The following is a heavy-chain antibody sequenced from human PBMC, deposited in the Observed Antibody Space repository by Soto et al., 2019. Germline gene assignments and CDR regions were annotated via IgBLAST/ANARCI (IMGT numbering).Heavy chain of an antibody. CDR2: INPSGGST. CDR1: GSTFTSYY. J-gene: IGHJ4*02. Sequence: ASVKVSCKASGSTFTSYYMHWVRQAPGQGLEWMGIINPSGGSTSYAQKFQGRVTMTRDTSTRTVYMELSSLRSEDTAVYYCAREMERYCSSTSSPAGVDYWGQGTLVTVSS. V-gene: IGHV1-46*01. D-gene: IGHD2-2*01. CDR3: AREMERYCSSTSSPAGVDY.